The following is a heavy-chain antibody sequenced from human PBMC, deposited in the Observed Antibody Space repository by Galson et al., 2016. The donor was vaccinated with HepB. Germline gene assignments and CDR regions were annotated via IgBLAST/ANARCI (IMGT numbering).Heavy chain of an antibody. CDR2: IWYDGSKE. D-gene: IGHD2-15*01. CDR3: TKGDCSGAICYSGF. Sequence: SLRLSCAASGFTFSSYGMHWVRQAPGKGLEWVAVIWYDGSKEYYADSVKGRFNISRDNSRNMLFLQMDSLRADDSATYFCTKGDCSGAICYSGFWGQGTLVTVSS. V-gene: IGHV3-33*03. J-gene: IGHJ4*01. CDR1: GFTFSSYG.